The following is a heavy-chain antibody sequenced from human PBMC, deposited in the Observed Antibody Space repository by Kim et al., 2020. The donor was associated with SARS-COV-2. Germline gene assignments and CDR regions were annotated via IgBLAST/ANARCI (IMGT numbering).Heavy chain of an antibody. CDR3: ARDRRLGGYNYGCFDT. J-gene: IGHJ4*02. Sequence: GGSLRLSCAASGFSFSPYSMHWLRQPPGKGLEWVSVISSDGTSHLYADSVKGRFTVSRDNAKNTLYLQVDSLRPEDTAVYYCARDRRLGGYNYGCFDTWGQGTLITVSS. CDR1: GFSFSPYS. V-gene: IGHV3-30*04. D-gene: IGHD5-18*01. CDR2: ISSDGTSH.